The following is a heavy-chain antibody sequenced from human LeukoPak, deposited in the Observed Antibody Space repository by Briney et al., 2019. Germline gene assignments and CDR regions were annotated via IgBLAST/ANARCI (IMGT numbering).Heavy chain of an antibody. V-gene: IGHV4-38-2*02. CDR2: IYHGGST. Sequence: SETLSLTCTVSGYSISSGYYWGWIRQPPGKGLEWIGSIYHGGSTYYNQSLRSRVIVSVDTSKNQFSLKLSSVTAADTAVYYCARTRYYYNSRSYGAPYYFDYWGQGTLVTVSS. CDR3: ARTRYYYNSRSYGAPYYFDY. CDR1: GYSISSGYY. D-gene: IGHD3-10*01. J-gene: IGHJ4*02.